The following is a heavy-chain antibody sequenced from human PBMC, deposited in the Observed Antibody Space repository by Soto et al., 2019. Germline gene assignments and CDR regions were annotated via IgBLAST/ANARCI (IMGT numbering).Heavy chain of an antibody. Sequence: GESLKISCKASGYNFNNYWIGGGRQMPEKGLEWMGFIYPDDSDTKYSPSFQGQVTISVDKSITTASLQWSSLKASDAAMYYCARIPFATTGFYFDYWAQGTLVTVSS. J-gene: IGHJ4*02. CDR2: IYPDDSDT. V-gene: IGHV5-51*01. D-gene: IGHD1-1*01. CDR3: ARIPFATTGFYFDY. CDR1: GYNFNNYW.